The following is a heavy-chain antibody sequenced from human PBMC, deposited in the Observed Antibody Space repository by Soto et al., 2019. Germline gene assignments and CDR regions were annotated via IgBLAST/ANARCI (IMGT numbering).Heavy chain of an antibody. Sequence: QMTLKESGPTLVKPTQTLTLTCNSSGFSLTTSGVGVGWIRQPPGEALEWIALIYWDDARRYSPSLKSRLITTRDTSKTQVLLTMTTMDPADTATYYCARWGHYFASGTFFAGMDVWGQGTTVTVSS. CDR3: ARWGHYFASGTFFAGMDV. V-gene: IGHV2-5*02. CDR2: IYWDDAR. D-gene: IGHD3-10*01. J-gene: IGHJ6*02. CDR1: GFSLTTSGVG.